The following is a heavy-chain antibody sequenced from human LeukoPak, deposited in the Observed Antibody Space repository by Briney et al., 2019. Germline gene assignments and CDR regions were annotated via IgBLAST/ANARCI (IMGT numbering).Heavy chain of an antibody. Sequence: ASVKVSCEASGYIFTSYYMHWVRQAPGRGLEWMGIINPSGGSTRYAQKLQDRVTMTRDMSTSTVYMELSSLRAEDTAVYYCAKPSLDSSGYPDAFDIWGQGTMVTVSS. CDR3: AKPSLDSSGYPDAFDI. D-gene: IGHD3-22*01. CDR1: GYIFTSYY. J-gene: IGHJ3*02. V-gene: IGHV1-46*01. CDR2: INPSGGST.